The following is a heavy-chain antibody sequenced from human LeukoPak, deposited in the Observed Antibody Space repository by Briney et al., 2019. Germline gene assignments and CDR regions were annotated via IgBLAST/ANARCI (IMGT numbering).Heavy chain of an antibody. D-gene: IGHD2-15*01. Sequence: ASVKVSCKASGYTFTAYHIYWLRQAPGQGLEWMGWIKPDSSATKYTQKFQGRVTLTRGTSISTAYLELSRLRSDDTAIYYCARACRSCGDGACSCFDYWGQGTLVTVSS. V-gene: IGHV1-2*02. J-gene: IGHJ4*02. CDR3: ARACRSCGDGACSCFDY. CDR1: GYTFTAYH. CDR2: IKPDSSAT.